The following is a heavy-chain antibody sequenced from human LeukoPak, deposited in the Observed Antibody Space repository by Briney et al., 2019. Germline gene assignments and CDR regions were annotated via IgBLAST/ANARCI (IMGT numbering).Heavy chain of an antibody. CDR2: INHSGST. V-gene: IGHV4-34*01. CDR3: ARLRYFDWQYFDY. Sequence: SETLSLTCAVYGGSFSGYYWSWIRQPPGKGLEWIGEINHSGSTNYNPSLKSRVTISVDTSKNQFSLKLSSVTAADTAVYYCARLRYFDWQYFDYWGQGTLVTVSS. CDR1: GGSFSGYY. D-gene: IGHD3-9*01. J-gene: IGHJ4*02.